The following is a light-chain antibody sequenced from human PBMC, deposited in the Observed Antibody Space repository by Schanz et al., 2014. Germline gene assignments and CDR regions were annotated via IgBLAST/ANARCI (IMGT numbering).Light chain of an antibody. CDR3: QQLNSYPLT. V-gene: IGKV1-39*01. CDR1: GSISSN. J-gene: IGKJ4*01. Sequence: DIQMTQSPSSLSASVGDRVTITCRASGSISSNLCWYQQKPGKAPQFLIYAASSLQSGVPSRFSGSGSGTDFTLNISSLQPEDFATYYCQQLNSYPLTFGGGTKVEIK. CDR2: AAS.